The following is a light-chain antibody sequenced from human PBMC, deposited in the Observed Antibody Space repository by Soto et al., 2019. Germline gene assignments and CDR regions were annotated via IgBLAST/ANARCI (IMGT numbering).Light chain of an antibody. Sequence: SYELTQPPSVSVAPGQTARITCGGNNIGSERVHWYQQKPGQAPVLVVYDDRDRPSGIPERFSGSNSGNTATLTISRVEAGDEADYYCQVWDRSSDHDVFGTGTKLTVL. CDR2: DDR. V-gene: IGLV3-21*02. CDR1: NIGSER. CDR3: QVWDRSSDHDV. J-gene: IGLJ1*01.